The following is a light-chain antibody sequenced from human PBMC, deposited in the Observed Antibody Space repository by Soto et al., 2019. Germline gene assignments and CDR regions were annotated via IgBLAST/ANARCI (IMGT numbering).Light chain of an antibody. J-gene: IGLJ1*01. V-gene: IGLV2-23*01. Sequence: QSVLTQPASVSGSPGQSITISCTGTASDVGNYDLVSWYYQHPDKAPKLIISEGTKRPSGVSNRFSGSSSGNTASLTISGLQAEDEGTYYCCSYAGSSTFVFGTGTKLTVL. CDR1: ASDVGNYDL. CDR2: EGT. CDR3: CSYAGSSTFV.